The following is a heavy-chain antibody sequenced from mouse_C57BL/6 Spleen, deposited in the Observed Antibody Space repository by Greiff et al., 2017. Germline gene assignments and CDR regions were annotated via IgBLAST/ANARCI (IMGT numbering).Heavy chain of an antibody. CDR1: GYTFTSYW. CDR3: ERVYSSEY. D-gene: IGHD2-12*01. Sequence: VQLQQSGPELVKPGASVKMSCKASGYTFTSYWITWVKQRPGQGLEWIGDIYPGSGSTNYNEKFKSKATLTVDPSSSTACMQLSSLTSEDSAVCDCERVYSSEYWGQGTTLTVSA. V-gene: IGHV1-55*01. J-gene: IGHJ2*01. CDR2: IYPGSGST.